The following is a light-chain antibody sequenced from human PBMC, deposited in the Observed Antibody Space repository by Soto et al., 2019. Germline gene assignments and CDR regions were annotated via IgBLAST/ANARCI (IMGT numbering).Light chain of an antibody. V-gene: IGKV1-5*03. CDR3: QHYNSYSEA. J-gene: IGKJ1*01. CDR2: KAS. CDR1: QTIRSW. Sequence: DIQMTQSPSTLSGSVGDRVTITCRASQTIRSWLAWYQQKPGKAPKLLIYKASTLKSGVTSRFSGSGSGTEFTLTLSRLQPDDFATYYCQHYNSYSEAFGQGNKVEL.